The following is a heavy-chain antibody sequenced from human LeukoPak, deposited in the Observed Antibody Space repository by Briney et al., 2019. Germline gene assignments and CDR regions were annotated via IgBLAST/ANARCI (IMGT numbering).Heavy chain of an antibody. CDR1: GFTLDDYA. D-gene: IGHD4-17*01. Sequence: PGGSLRLSCAASGFTLDDYAMHWVRQAPGKGLEWVSGISWNSGSIGYADSVKGRFTISRDNAKNSLYLQMNSLRAEDTALYYCAKAYGDYLYYFDYWGQGTLVTVSS. CDR2: ISWNSGSI. J-gene: IGHJ4*02. CDR3: AKAYGDYLYYFDY. V-gene: IGHV3-9*01.